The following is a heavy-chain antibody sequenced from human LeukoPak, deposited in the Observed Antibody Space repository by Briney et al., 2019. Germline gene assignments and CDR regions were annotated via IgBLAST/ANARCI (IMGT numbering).Heavy chain of an antibody. D-gene: IGHD3-10*01. J-gene: IGHJ4*02. CDR3: ARDGGATLVRGVITFDY. CDR2: IKYDGSET. CDR1: GFIFSNYW. Sequence: GGSLRLSCEASGFIFSNYWMSWVRQAPGKGLEWVANIKYDGSETYYVDSVKGRFTISRDNTKNSLYLQMNSLRAEDTAVYYCARDGGATLVRGVITFDYWGQGTLVTVSS. V-gene: IGHV3-7*01.